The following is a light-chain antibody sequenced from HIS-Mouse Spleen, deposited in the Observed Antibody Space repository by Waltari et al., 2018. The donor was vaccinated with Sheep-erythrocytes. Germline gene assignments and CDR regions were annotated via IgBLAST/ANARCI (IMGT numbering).Light chain of an antibody. CDR2: DDS. CDR3: QVWDSSSDHPEV. J-gene: IGLJ2*01. Sequence: SYVLTQPPSVSVAPGKTARITRGGNNIGSKSAHWSQQKPGQAPGLVVYDDSDRPSGIPERFSGSNSGNTATLTISRVEAGDEADYYCQVWDSSSDHPEVFGGGTKLTVL. CDR1: NIGSKS. V-gene: IGLV3-21*03.